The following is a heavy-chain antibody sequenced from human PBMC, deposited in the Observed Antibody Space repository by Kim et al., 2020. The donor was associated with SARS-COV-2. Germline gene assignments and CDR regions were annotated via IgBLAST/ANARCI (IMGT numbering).Heavy chain of an antibody. Sequence: GGSLRLSCAVSGFTFSGSWMSWVRQAPGRGLEWLANIKPDGSETPYVDYVRGRFTISRDNINNVLYLQINSLRAEDTAVYFCARFGYSYAIDYWGQGTLVTVSS. D-gene: IGHD5-18*01. V-gene: IGHV3-7*03. CDR1: GFTFSGSW. CDR3: ARFGYSYAIDY. CDR2: IKPDGSET. J-gene: IGHJ4*02.